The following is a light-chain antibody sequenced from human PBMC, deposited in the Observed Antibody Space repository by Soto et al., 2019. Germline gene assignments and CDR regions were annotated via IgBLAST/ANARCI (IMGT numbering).Light chain of an antibody. CDR1: QSVGSS. CDR2: DAF. CDR3: QQRSNWPLT. V-gene: IGKV3-11*01. J-gene: IGKJ5*01. Sequence: ENVLYHALATLSLSQRERATLSCRASQSVGSSLAWYQQRPGQAPRLLIYDAFIRATGIPARFSGSESGTDFTLTISSLEPEDFAVYYCQQRSNWPLTFGQVTLLEVK.